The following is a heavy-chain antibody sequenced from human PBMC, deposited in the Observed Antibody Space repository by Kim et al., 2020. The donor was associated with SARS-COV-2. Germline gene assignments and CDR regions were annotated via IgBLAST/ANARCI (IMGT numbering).Heavy chain of an antibody. D-gene: IGHD3-10*01. Sequence: GGSLRLSCAASGFTFDDYGMHWVRQAPGKGLEWVSGISWNSGTIGYADSVKGRFTISRDNAKNSLYLQMNSLRAEDTALYYCAKGWVTMVRGPIDYWGQGTLVTVSS. CDR3: AKGWVTMVRGPIDY. V-gene: IGHV3-9*01. CDR2: ISWNSGTI. J-gene: IGHJ4*02. CDR1: GFTFDDYG.